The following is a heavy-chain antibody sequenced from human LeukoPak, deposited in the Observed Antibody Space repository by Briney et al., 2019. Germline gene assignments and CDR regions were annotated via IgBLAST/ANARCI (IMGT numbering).Heavy chain of an antibody. CDR3: ARENSGGTMVRGVHYYMDV. D-gene: IGHD3-10*01. CDR1: GGTFSSYA. Sequence: GASVKVSCKASGGTFSSYAISWVRQAPGQGLEWMGEIIPNFGTANYAQKFQGRVTITTDESTSTAYMELSSLRSEDTAVYYCARENSGGTMVRGVHYYMDVWGKGTTVTVSS. CDR2: IIPNFGTA. V-gene: IGHV1-69*05. J-gene: IGHJ6*03.